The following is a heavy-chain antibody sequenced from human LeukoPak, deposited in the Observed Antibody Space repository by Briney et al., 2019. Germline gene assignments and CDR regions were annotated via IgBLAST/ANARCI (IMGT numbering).Heavy chain of an antibody. J-gene: IGHJ4*02. CDR3: ARALSYSYGSMDF. CDR1: GFTFSSYS. CDR2: ISSGSKYI. Sequence: PGGSLRLSCADSGFTFSSYSMNWVRQAPGKGLEWVSSISSGSKYIYNVDSVKGRFTISRDNAKNSPYLQMNSLRAEDTAVYYCARALSYSYGSMDFWGQGTLVIVSS. V-gene: IGHV3-21*01. D-gene: IGHD5-18*01.